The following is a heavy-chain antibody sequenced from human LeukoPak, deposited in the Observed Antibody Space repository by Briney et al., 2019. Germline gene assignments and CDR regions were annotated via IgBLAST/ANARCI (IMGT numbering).Heavy chain of an antibody. Sequence: GGSLRLSCAASGFTFTSYWMTWVRQAPGKGLEWLTNINEDGSVKHYVDSVKGRFTISRDNAKNSLYLQMNSLRAEDTAVYYCARERFLEWFVDYWGQGTLVTVSS. CDR1: GFTFTSYW. J-gene: IGHJ4*02. CDR2: INEDGSVK. D-gene: IGHD3-3*01. V-gene: IGHV3-7*01. CDR3: ARERFLEWFVDY.